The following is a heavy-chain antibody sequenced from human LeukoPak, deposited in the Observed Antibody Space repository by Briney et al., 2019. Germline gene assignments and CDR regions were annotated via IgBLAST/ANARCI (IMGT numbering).Heavy chain of an antibody. V-gene: IGHV1-69*01. Sequence: GSSVKVSCKASGGTFSSYAISWVRQAPGQGLEWMGGIIPIFGTANYAQKFQGRVTITADESTSTAYMELSSPRSEDTAVYYCARGVLYCSSTSCYRWFDPWGQGTLVTVSS. CDR1: GGTFSSYA. CDR2: IIPIFGTA. J-gene: IGHJ5*02. D-gene: IGHD2-2*01. CDR3: ARGVLYCSSTSCYRWFDP.